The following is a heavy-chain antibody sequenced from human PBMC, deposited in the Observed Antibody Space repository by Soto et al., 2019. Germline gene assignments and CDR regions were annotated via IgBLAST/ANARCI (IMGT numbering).Heavy chain of an antibody. J-gene: IGHJ4*02. CDR3: ASRIAMTLIYIDS. CDR2: IKPDGSAN. Sequence: GGSLRLSCAASGFTFSSSWMSWVRQAPGKGLEWVANIKPDGSANSYVDSVKGRFTISRDNAKNSLHLQMDSLRAEDTAVYYCASRIAMTLIYIDSWGQGSLVTVS. V-gene: IGHV3-7*01. D-gene: IGHD6-13*01. CDR1: GFTFSSSW.